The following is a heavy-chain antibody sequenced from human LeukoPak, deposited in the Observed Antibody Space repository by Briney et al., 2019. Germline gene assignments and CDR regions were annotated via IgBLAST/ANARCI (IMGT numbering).Heavy chain of an antibody. Sequence: PSETLSLTCTVSGGSISTYYWSWIRQPPGKGLEWIGYFYYSGSTYYNPSLKSRVTISVDTSKNQFSLKLSSVTAADTAVYYCARVVRGAMKFDYWGQGTLVTVSS. V-gene: IGHV4-59*08. CDR2: FYYSGST. J-gene: IGHJ4*02. D-gene: IGHD3-10*01. CDR3: ARVVRGAMKFDY. CDR1: GGSISTYY.